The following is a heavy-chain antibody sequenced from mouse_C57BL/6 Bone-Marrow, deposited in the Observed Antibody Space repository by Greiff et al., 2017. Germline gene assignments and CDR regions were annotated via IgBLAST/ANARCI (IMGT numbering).Heavy chain of an antibody. J-gene: IGHJ1*03. Sequence: QVQLQQPGAELVKPGASVKLSCKASGYTFTSYWMQWVKQRPGQGLEWIGEIDPSDSYTNYNQKFKGKATLTVDTSSSTAYMQLSSLTSEDSAVYYCARRDLGYWYFDVWGTGTTVTVSS. CDR2: IDPSDSYT. V-gene: IGHV1-50*01. CDR3: ARRDLGYWYFDV. D-gene: IGHD2-10*02. CDR1: GYTFTSYW.